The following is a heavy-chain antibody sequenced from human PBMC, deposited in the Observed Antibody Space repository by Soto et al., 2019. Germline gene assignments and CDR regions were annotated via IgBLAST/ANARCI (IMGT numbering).Heavy chain of an antibody. CDR2: ISSSGSTI. V-gene: IGHV3-11*01. J-gene: IGHJ6*02. CDR1: GFTFSDYY. Sequence: GSLRLSCAASGFTFSDYYMSWIRQAPGKGLECVSYISSSGSTIYYADSVKGRFTISRDNAKNSLYLQMNSLRAEDTAVYYCARPATPYYYYYGMDVWGQGTTVTVSS. CDR3: ARPATPYYYYYGMDV. D-gene: IGHD2-15*01.